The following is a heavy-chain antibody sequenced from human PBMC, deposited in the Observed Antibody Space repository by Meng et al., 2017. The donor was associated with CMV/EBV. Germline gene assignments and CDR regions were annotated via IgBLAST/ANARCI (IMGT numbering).Heavy chain of an antibody. CDR1: VIHFHHYW. Sequence: LVVAGGALVSPGGSLRLSCEYSVIHFHHYWMHWVRQVPGEGPVWVSRINTDGSFTSYADSVKGRFTISRDNAKNTLYLHMHGLRVDDSAVYYCGRDLTGERDQWGQGTLVTVSS. CDR3: GRDLTGERDQ. V-gene: IGHV3-74*03. J-gene: IGHJ4*02. D-gene: IGHD7-27*01. CDR2: INTDGSFT.